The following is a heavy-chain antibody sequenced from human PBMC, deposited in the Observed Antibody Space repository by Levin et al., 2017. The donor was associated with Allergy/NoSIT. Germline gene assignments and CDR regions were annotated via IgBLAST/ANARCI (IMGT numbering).Heavy chain of an antibody. V-gene: IGHV3-30*18. Sequence: RGESLKISCTASGFTFSSYGMHWVRQAPGKGLEWVAVISYDGSNKYYVDSVQGRFTISRDNSKNTVYLQMNSLRAEDTAVYYCAKDFYYDSSDYLDYFDYWGQGTLVTISS. CDR1: GFTFSSYG. J-gene: IGHJ4*02. D-gene: IGHD3-22*01. CDR2: ISYDGSNK. CDR3: AKDFYYDSSDYLDYFDY.